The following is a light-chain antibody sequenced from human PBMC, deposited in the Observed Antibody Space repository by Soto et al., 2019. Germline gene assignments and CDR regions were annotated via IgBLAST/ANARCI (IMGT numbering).Light chain of an antibody. CDR3: AAWDDSLNGVV. CDR1: SSNIASNT. J-gene: IGLJ2*01. CDR2: GNN. V-gene: IGLV1-44*01. Sequence: QAVLTQPPSASGTPGQRVSISCSGSSSNIASNTVNWYQQFPGTAPKLLIYGNNQRPSGVPDRFSGSKSGTSASLAISGLQSEDEADYYCAAWDDSLNGVVFGGGTKLTVL.